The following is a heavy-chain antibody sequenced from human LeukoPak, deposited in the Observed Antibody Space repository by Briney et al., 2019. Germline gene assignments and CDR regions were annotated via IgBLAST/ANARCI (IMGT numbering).Heavy chain of an antibody. V-gene: IGHV3-33*06. J-gene: IGHJ6*02. CDR1: GFTFSSYG. CDR3: AKNYGDYYYYGMDV. Sequence: PGGSLRLSCAASGFTFSSYGMHWVRQAPGKGLEWVAVIWYDGSKKYYADSVKGRFTVSRDNSKNTLYLQMNSLRAEDTAVYYCAKNYGDYYYYGMDVWGQGTTVTVSS. D-gene: IGHD4-17*01. CDR2: IWYDGSKK.